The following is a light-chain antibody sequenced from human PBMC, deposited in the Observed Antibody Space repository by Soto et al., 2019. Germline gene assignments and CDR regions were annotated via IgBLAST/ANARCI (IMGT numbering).Light chain of an antibody. CDR2: GAS. CDR1: QSVTSN. J-gene: IGKJ5*01. CDR3: QQYNNWPPIT. Sequence: EIVITQYPATLSVSPGDRATLSCRASQSVTSNLAWYQQKPGQAPRLLIYGASTRATGIPARFSGSGSGTEFTLTISSLQSEDFAVYFCQQYNNWPPITFGQGTRLEIK. V-gene: IGKV3-15*01.